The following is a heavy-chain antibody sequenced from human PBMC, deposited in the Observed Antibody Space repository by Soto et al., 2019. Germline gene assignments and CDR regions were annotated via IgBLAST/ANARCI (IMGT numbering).Heavy chain of an antibody. V-gene: IGHV3-21*01. J-gene: IGHJ5*02. CDR2: ISSNSAYI. CDR1: GFTFRSFT. Sequence: GGSLRLSCAASGFTFRSFTMNWVRQAPGKELEWVSTISSNSAYIYYTDALRGRFTISRDNAKNSLHLQMNSLRAEDTAVYYCTRDASRDSSARGWFDPWGPGTLVTVSS. D-gene: IGHD6-13*01. CDR3: TRDASRDSSARGWFDP.